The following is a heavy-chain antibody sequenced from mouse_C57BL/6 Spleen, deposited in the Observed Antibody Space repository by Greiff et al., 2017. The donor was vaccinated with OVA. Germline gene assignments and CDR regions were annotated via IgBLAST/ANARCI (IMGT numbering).Heavy chain of an antibody. CDR1: GYTFTSYW. D-gene: IGHD1-1*01. J-gene: IGHJ2*01. CDR3: ASRGYGSSSPYYLDY. CDR2: IYPGSGST. Sequence: QVQLQQPGAELVKPGASVKMSCKASGYTFTSYWITWVKQRPGQGLEWIGDIYPGSGSTNYNAQFKSKATLTVDTSYSKAYMQLSSLTSEDSAVYYCASRGYGSSSPYYLDYWGQGTTLTFSS. V-gene: IGHV1-55*01.